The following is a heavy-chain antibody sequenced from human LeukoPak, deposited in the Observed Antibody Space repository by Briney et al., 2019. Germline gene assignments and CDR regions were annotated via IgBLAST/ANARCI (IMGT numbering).Heavy chain of an antibody. J-gene: IGHJ4*02. V-gene: IGHV4-4*07. CDR2: IHTSGST. Sequence: PSETLSLTCTVSGGSISSYYWSWIRQPAGKGLEWIGRIHTSGSTNYNSSLKSRVTMSVDTSKNQFSLKLTSVTAADTAVYYCARGPSLDYYDSSGYSRYFDYWGQGTLVTVSS. CDR1: GGSISSYY. D-gene: IGHD3-22*01. CDR3: ARGPSLDYYDSSGYSRYFDY.